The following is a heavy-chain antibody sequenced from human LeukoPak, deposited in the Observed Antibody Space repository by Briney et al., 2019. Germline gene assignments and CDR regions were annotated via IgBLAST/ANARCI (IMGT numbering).Heavy chain of an antibody. D-gene: IGHD3-9*01. Sequence: PSETLSLTCTVSGGSISSYYWSWIRQPPGKGLEWTGYIYYSGSTNYNPSLKSRVTISVDTSKNQFSLRLSSVTAADTAVYYCARVGYFDWLTTDYWGQGTLVTVSS. CDR1: GGSISSYY. V-gene: IGHV4-59*01. CDR2: IYYSGST. CDR3: ARVGYFDWLTTDY. J-gene: IGHJ4*02.